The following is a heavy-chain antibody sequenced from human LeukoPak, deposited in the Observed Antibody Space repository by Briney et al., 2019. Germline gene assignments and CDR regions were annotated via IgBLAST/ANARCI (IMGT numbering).Heavy chain of an antibody. V-gene: IGHV4-28*01. J-gene: IGHJ4*02. CDR3: ARYDILTGLQGGFFDY. CDR2: IYYTGNT. D-gene: IGHD3-9*01. CDR1: GYSISTSNW. Sequence: SETLSLTCAVSGYSISTSNWWGWIRQSPGKGLEWIGYIYYTGNTYYNPSLKSRVTMSVDTSRNQFSLKLSSVTAVDTAVYYCARYDILTGLQGGFFDYWGQGTLVTASS.